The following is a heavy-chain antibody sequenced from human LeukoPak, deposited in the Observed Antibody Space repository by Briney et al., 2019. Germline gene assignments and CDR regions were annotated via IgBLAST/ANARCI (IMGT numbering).Heavy chain of an antibody. CDR3: ARRGYYDSSGYLDY. CDR2: IYYSGST. Sequence: SQTLSLTCNVSGGSISSGDYYWSWIRQPPGKGLEWSGFIYYSGSTYYNPSLKSRVTISVDTSKNQFSLKLSSVTAADTAVYYCARRGYYDSSGYLDYWGQGTLVTVSS. CDR1: GGSISSGDYY. J-gene: IGHJ4*02. V-gene: IGHV4-30-4*01. D-gene: IGHD3-22*01.